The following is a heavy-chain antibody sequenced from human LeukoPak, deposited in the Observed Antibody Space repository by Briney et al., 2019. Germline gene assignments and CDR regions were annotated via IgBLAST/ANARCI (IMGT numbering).Heavy chain of an antibody. CDR2: ISAYNGNT. CDR1: GYTFTSYG. Sequence: ASVKVSCKASGYTFTSYGISWVRQAPGQGLEWMGWISAYNGNTNYAQKLQGRVTMTTDTSTSTAYMELRSLRSEDTAVYYCARVEGYCSGGSCFNHWFDPWGQGTLVTVSS. D-gene: IGHD2-15*01. J-gene: IGHJ5*02. CDR3: ARVEGYCSGGSCFNHWFDP. V-gene: IGHV1-18*01.